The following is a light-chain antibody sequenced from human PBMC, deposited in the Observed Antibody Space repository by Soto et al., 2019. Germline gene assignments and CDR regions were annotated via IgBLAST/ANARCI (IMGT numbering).Light chain of an antibody. Sequence: QSALTQPPSASGSPGQSVTISCTGTSSDVGGYNYVSWYQQHPGKAPKLMIYEVSKRPSGVPDRFSGSKSGNTASLTVSGLQAEDEADYYCSSYACSNNFCVFGTGTKLTVL. CDR1: SSDVGGYNY. V-gene: IGLV2-8*01. J-gene: IGLJ1*01. CDR3: SSYACSNNFCV. CDR2: EVS.